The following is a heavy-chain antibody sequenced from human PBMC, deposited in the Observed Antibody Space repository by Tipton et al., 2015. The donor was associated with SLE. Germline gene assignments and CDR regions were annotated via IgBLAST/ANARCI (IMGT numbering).Heavy chain of an antibody. Sequence: TLSLTCTVSGGSLSSYYWSWIRQPAGKGLEWIGRIYASGSTEYNPSLKSRVTISVDPSKNQFSLRLTSLTAADTAVYYCARSEAAAGTGDDAFDIWGQGTMVTVSS. CDR1: GGSLSSYY. V-gene: IGHV4-4*07. CDR2: IYASGST. CDR3: ARSEAAAGTGDDAFDI. D-gene: IGHD6-13*01. J-gene: IGHJ3*02.